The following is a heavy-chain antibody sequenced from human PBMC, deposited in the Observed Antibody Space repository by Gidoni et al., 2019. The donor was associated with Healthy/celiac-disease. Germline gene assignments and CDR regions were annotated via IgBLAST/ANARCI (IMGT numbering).Heavy chain of an antibody. CDR3: AKGEGATYYMDV. CDR1: GFTFSSYA. V-gene: IGHV3-23*01. CDR2: ISGSGGST. Sequence: EVQLLESGGGLVQPGGSLTLSCAASGFTFSSYAMSWVRQAPGKGLEWVSAISGSGGSTYYADSVKGRFTISRDNSKNTLYLQMNSLRAEDTAVYYCAKGEGATYYMDVWGKGTTVTVSS. J-gene: IGHJ6*03.